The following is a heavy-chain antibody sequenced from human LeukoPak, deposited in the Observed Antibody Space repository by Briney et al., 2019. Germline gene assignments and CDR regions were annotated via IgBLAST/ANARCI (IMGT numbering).Heavy chain of an antibody. J-gene: IGHJ4*02. CDR2: IYYSGST. V-gene: IGHV4-39*01. Sequence: SETLSLTCTVSGGSISSSSYYWGWIRQPPGKGLEWIGSIYYSGSTYYNPSLKSRVTISVDTSKNQFSLKLSSVTAADTAVYYCARVGLYGSGSYYSDFRSQAYGYWGQGTLVTVSS. CDR3: ARVGLYGSGSYYSDFRSQAYGY. D-gene: IGHD3-10*01. CDR1: GGSISSSSYY.